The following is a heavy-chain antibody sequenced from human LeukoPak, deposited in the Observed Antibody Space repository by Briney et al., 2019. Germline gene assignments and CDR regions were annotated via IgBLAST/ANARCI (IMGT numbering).Heavy chain of an antibody. D-gene: IGHD1-7*01. V-gene: IGHV4-39*07. J-gene: IGHJ5*02. CDR2: IYYSGST. CDR3: ARETAQLELRFDP. CDR1: GGSISSSSYY. Sequence: SETLSLTCTVSGGSISSSSYYWGWIRQPPGKGLEWIGSIYYSGSTYYNPSLKSRVTTSVDTSKNQFSLKLSSVTAADTAVYYCARETAQLELRFDPWGQGTPVTVSS.